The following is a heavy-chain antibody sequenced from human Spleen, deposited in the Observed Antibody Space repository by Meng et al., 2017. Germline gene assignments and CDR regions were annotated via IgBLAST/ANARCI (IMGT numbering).Heavy chain of an antibody. Sequence: QVQLVQSGAEVKKPGASLKVSCQASGYLFTASYMHWVRQAPGKGLEWMGRINPDSGDTKYAQKFHDRVAMTGDRSVSTAYMDLSRLTSDETATYYCARQSSDYVAFDSWGQGTLVTVSS. CDR1: GYLFTASY. D-gene: IGHD4-17*01. J-gene: IGHJ4*02. CDR2: INPDSGDT. V-gene: IGHV1-2*06. CDR3: ARQSSDYVAFDS.